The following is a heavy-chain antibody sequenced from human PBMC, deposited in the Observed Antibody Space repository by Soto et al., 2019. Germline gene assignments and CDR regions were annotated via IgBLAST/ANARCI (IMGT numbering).Heavy chain of an antibody. D-gene: IGHD2-8*01. CDR2: IYKSATT. Sequence: PSETLSLTCSVSGDSISNLDYFWAWIRQPPGQALEYIGYIYKSATTYYNPSFESRVAISVDTSKSQFSLNVTSVTAEDTAVYYCARHEGNGKVWPLDYWGQGILVTVSS. V-gene: IGHV4-39*01. CDR1: GDSISNLDYF. CDR3: ARHEGNGKVWPLDY. J-gene: IGHJ4*02.